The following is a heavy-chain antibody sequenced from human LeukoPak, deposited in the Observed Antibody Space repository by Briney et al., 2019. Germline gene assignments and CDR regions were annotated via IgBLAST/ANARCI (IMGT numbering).Heavy chain of an antibody. J-gene: IGHJ5*02. D-gene: IGHD6-13*01. CDR1: GGSISSSSYY. CDR2: IYSGGST. CDR3: ARDRNLGYSDP. Sequence: PSETLSLTCTVSGGSISSSSYYWGWIRQAPGKGLEWVSVIYSGGSTYYADSVKGRFTISRDNSKNTLYLQMNSLRAEDTAVYYCARDRNLGYSDPWGQGTLVTVSS. V-gene: IGHV3-66*01.